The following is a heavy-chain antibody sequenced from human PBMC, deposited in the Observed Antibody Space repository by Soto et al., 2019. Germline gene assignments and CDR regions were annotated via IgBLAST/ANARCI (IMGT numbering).Heavy chain of an antibody. V-gene: IGHV1-69*13. J-gene: IGHJ5*02. CDR3: AREGSCSGGSCYSAHPNWFDP. Sequence: SVKVSCKASGGTFSSYAISWVRQAPGQGLEWMGGIIPIFGTANYAQKFQGRVTITADESTSTAYMELSSLRSEDTAVYYCAREGSCSGGSCYSAHPNWFDPWGQGTLVTVSS. CDR1: GGTFSSYA. D-gene: IGHD2-15*01. CDR2: IIPIFGTA.